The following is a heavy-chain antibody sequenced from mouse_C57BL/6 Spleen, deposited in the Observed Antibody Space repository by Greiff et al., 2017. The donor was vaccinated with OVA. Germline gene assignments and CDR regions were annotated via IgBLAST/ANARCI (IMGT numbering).Heavy chain of an antibody. D-gene: IGHD1-1*01. CDR1: GFTFTDYY. CDR3: ARSYYYGSPYYAIDY. V-gene: IGHV7-3*01. Sequence: EVQRVESGGGLVQPGGSLSLSCAASGFTFTDYYMSWVRQPPGKALEWLGFIRNKANGYTTEYSASVKGRFTISRDNSQSILYLQMNALRAEDSATYYCARSYYYGSPYYAIDYWGQGTSVTVSS. CDR2: IRNKANGYTT. J-gene: IGHJ4*01.